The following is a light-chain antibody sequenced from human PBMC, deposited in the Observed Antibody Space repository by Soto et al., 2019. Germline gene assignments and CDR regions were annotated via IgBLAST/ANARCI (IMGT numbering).Light chain of an antibody. V-gene: IGLV2-14*03. Sequence: QSALTQDASVSGSPGQSITISCTGTSSDGGGYNYVSWYQQHPGKAPKLMIYDVFTRPSGVSNRFSGSKSGNTASLTISAXXXXDEADYYCTSWTSTSTYVFGSGTKVTVL. CDR3: TSWTSTSTYV. CDR1: SSDGGGYNY. J-gene: IGLJ1*01. CDR2: DVF.